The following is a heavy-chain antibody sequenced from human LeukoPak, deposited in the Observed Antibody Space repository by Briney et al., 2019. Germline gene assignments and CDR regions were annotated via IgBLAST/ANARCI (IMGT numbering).Heavy chain of an antibody. CDR1: GGSISSSSYY. V-gene: IGHV4-39*01. Sequence: SETLSLTCTVSGGSISSSSYYWGWIRQPPGKGLEWIGSIYYSGSTYYNPSLKSRVTISVDTSKNQFSPKLSSVTAADTAVYYCARGFPFTRGYSYGPIDYWGQGTLVTVSS. D-gene: IGHD5-18*01. CDR3: ARGFPFTRGYSYGPIDY. J-gene: IGHJ4*02. CDR2: IYYSGST.